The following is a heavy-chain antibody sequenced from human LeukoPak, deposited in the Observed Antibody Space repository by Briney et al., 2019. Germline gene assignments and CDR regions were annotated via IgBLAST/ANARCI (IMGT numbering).Heavy chain of an antibody. J-gene: IGHJ4*02. Sequence: PSETLSLTCTVSGGSISSGDYYWSWIRQPPGKGLEWIGYIYHSGSTYYDPSLKSRVSISIDTSKNQFSLKLSSVTAADTAVYYCARSPLHDPFDYWGRGTLVTVSS. CDR1: GGSISSGDYY. CDR3: ARSPLHDPFDY. D-gene: IGHD3-16*01. CDR2: IYHSGST. V-gene: IGHV4-30-4*01.